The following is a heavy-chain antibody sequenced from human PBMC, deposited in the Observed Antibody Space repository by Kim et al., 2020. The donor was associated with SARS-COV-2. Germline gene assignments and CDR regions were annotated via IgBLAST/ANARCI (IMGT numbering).Heavy chain of an antibody. CDR3: ARVGFWDIVVV. D-gene: IGHD2-2*01. V-gene: IGHV3-33*01. Sequence: GGSLRLSCAASGFTFSSYGMHWVRQAPGKGLEWVADIWYGGSNKYYADSVKGRFTISRDNSKNTLYLQMNSLRDEDTAVYYCARVGFWDIVVVWGHGT. CDR1: GFTFSSYG. J-gene: IGHJ3*01. CDR2: IWYGGSNK.